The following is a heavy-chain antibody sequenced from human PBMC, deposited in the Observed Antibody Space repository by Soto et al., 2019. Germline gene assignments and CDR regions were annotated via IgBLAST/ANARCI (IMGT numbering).Heavy chain of an antibody. Sequence: PGESLKISCKVSGDSLSYYWIGWVRQMPGKGLEWMGIIYPGDSDTRYSPSFQGQVTISADKPISTAYLQWSSLKASDTAMYFCETPSAPFTWFDTSGQGTLATVSS. CDR3: ETPSAPFTWFDT. V-gene: IGHV5-51*01. CDR1: GDSLSYYW. J-gene: IGHJ5*02. CDR2: IYPGDSDT.